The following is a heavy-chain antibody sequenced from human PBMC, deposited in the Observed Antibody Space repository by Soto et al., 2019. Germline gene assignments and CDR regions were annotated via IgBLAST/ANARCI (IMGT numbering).Heavy chain of an antibody. CDR3: SRFIMVGGWFDPNYYHGMDV. CDR1: GYTFSNYR. J-gene: IGHJ6*02. Sequence: QVQLVQSGAEVKKPGASVTVSCKTSGYTFSNYRINWVRQAPGQGLEWMGWISGYNGNTNYAQTVQGRVTMTTETATGTVYMGLRSLKSDDTAIYYCSRFIMVGGWFDPNYYHGMDVWGQGTTVTVSS. D-gene: IGHD6-19*01. CDR2: ISGYNGNT. V-gene: IGHV1-18*01.